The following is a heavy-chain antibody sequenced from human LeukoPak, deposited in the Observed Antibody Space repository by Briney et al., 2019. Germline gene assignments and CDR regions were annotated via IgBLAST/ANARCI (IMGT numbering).Heavy chain of an antibody. CDR3: ARVGSSSWTKGWFDP. CDR1: GYTFTSYG. CDR2: ISAYNGNT. J-gene: IGHJ5*02. D-gene: IGHD6-13*01. Sequence: ASVKVSCKASGYTFTSYGISWVRQAPGQGLEWMGWISAYNGNTNYAQKLQGRVTMTTDTSTSTAYMELRSLRSDDTAVYYCARVGSSSWTKGWFDPWGQGTLVTVSS. V-gene: IGHV1-18*01.